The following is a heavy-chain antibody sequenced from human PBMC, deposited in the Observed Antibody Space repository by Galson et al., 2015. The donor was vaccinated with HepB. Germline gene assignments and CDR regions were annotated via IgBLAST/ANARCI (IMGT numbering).Heavy chain of an antibody. CDR1: GFIFSNYD. D-gene: IGHD2-8*01. V-gene: IGHV3-30*18. CDR3: AKDSGVCTNGVCGFHY. J-gene: IGHJ4*02. CDR2: ISYDGSNK. Sequence: SLRLSCAASGFIFSNYDMHWLRQAPGKGLEWVAVISYDGSNKYYADSVKGRFTISRDNSKNTLYLQMNSLRAEDTAVYYCAKDSGVCTNGVCGFHYWGPGTLVTVSS.